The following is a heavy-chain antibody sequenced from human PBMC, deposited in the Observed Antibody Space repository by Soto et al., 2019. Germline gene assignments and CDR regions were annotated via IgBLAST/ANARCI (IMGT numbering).Heavy chain of an antibody. V-gene: IGHV4-61*08. D-gene: IGHD3-10*01. Sequence: PSETLSLTCTVSGGSISSGGYYWSWIRQPPGKGLEWIGYIYYSGTTSYNPSLNSRVTMSVDTSKNQFSLKVNSVTAADTAVYYCARESYYGSGATAVAYWGQGTLVTVSS. J-gene: IGHJ4*02. CDR2: IYYSGTT. CDR1: GGSISSGGYY. CDR3: ARESYYGSGATAVAY.